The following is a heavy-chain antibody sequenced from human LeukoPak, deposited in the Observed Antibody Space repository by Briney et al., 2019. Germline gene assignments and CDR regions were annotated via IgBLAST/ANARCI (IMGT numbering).Heavy chain of an antibody. D-gene: IGHD2-2*01. CDR2: INPSGGST. CDR1: GYTFTSYY. CDR3: ASLYCSSTSCYGYFDY. Sequence: ASVKVSCKASGYTFTSYYMHWVRQAPGQGLEWMGIINPSGGSTSYAQKFQGRVTITTDESTSTAYMELSSLRSEDTAVYYCASLYCSSTSCYGYFDYWGQGTLVTVSS. J-gene: IGHJ4*02. V-gene: IGHV1-46*01.